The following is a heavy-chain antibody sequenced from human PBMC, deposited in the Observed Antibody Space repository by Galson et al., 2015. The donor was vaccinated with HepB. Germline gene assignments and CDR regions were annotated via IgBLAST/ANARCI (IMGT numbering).Heavy chain of an antibody. J-gene: IGHJ1*01. D-gene: IGHD2-2*02. V-gene: IGHV3-53*01. CDR2: IYSGGST. Sequence: SLRLSCAASGFTVSSNYMSWVRQAPGKGLEWVSVIYSGGSTYYADSVKGRFTISRHNSMNTLYPQMNSLRAEDTAVYYCAKRVGVPAAIAEYFQHWGQGTLVTVSS. CDR1: GFTVSSNY. CDR3: AKRVGVPAAIAEYFQH.